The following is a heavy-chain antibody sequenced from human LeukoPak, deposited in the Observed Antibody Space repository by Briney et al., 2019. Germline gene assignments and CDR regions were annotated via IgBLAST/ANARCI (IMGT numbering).Heavy chain of an antibody. CDR2: IYYSGST. Sequence: SETLSLTCTVSGGSISSGGYYWSWIRQHPGKGLEWIGYIYYSGSTYYNPSLKSRVTISVDTSKNQFSLKLSSVTAADTAVYYCARDVGYCSSTSCPSGDYFDYWGQGTLVTVSS. CDR3: ARDVGYCSSTSCPSGDYFDY. CDR1: GGSISSGGYY. V-gene: IGHV4-31*03. J-gene: IGHJ4*02. D-gene: IGHD2-2*01.